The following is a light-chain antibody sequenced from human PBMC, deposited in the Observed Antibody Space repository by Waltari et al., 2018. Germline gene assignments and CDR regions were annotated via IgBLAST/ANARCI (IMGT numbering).Light chain of an antibody. CDR3: QAADINGLSWV. Sequence: SSELTQPPSVSVSPGQTARIPCFGDALPTQYAHWYQQKAGQAPVQIIYKDSERPSEIPERFSGSTSGTTVTLTISGVQAQDEADYYCQAADINGLSWVFGGGTKLTVL. V-gene: IGLV3-25*03. CDR1: ALPTQY. CDR2: KDS. J-gene: IGLJ3*02.